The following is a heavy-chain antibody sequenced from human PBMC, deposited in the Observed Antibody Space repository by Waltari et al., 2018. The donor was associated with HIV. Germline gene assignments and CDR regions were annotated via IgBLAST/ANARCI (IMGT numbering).Heavy chain of an antibody. V-gene: IGHV1-2*06. CDR1: GYTFTGYY. D-gene: IGHD3-10*02. J-gene: IGHJ4*02. Sequence: QVQLVQSGAEVKKPGASVKVSCKASGYTFTGYYIHWVRQAPGQGLEWMGRINPISGGTDYAQKFQGRVTMTRDTSISTAYMELSRLRSDDTAVYFCTRIPKFGVYFDYWGQGTLVTVSS. CDR2: INPISGGT. CDR3: TRIPKFGVYFDY.